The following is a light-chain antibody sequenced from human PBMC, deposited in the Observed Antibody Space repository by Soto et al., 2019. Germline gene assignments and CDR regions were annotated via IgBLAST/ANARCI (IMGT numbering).Light chain of an antibody. CDR1: HSVDSTH. Sequence: EIVLTQSPGTLSLSPGERATLSCRTSHSVDSTHLAWYQQKPGQAPRLLIYGASGRATGIPDRFGGSGSGTDFTLTISRLEPEDFAVYYCQHYGDSRTFGQGTQVEVK. CDR3: QHYGDSRT. J-gene: IGKJ1*01. CDR2: GAS. V-gene: IGKV3-20*01.